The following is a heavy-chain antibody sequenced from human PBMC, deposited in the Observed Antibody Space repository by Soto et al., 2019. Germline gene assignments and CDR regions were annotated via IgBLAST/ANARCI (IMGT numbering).Heavy chain of an antibody. CDR1: GFTFSHYS. Sequence: GGSLRLSCVASGFTFSHYSVNWVRQVPGKGLEWVSYIHSSSSPIYYADSVKGRFTISRDNAKDSLYLQMDSLRAEDTAMYFCVRDWSYALDSWGQGALVTVSS. CDR3: VRDWSYALDS. D-gene: IGHD3-10*01. J-gene: IGHJ4*02. CDR2: IHSSSSPI. V-gene: IGHV3-48*04.